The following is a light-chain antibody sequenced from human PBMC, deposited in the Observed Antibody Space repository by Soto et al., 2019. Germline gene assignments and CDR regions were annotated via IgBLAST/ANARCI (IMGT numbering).Light chain of an antibody. J-gene: IGKJ3*01. Sequence: EIVLTQSPGTLSLSPGERATLSCRASQSVSSNNLAWYQQRPGQAPRVVIYGASTRATGIPERFSGSGSGTDFTLTISRLEPEDFAVYYCQQDGRSPFTFGPGTKVDIQ. CDR1: QSVSSNN. CDR3: QQDGRSPFT. CDR2: GAS. V-gene: IGKV3-20*01.